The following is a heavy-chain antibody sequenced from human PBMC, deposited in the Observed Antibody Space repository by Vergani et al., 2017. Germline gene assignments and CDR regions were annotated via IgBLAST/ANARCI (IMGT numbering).Heavy chain of an antibody. D-gene: IGHD6-19*01. CDR1: FDSIRNLY. J-gene: IGHJ4*02. V-gene: IGHV4-59*11. CDR2: IHYSENT. CDR3: ASDTHSGQRADH. Sequence: QVQLQESGPGLVKSSETLSLTCSVSFDSIRNLYCNWIRQPPGKGLEWIGSIHYSENTNYNPSLKTRVTISVDTSKNQFSLTLTSVIAADTAVYYCASDTHSGQRADHWGQGILVTVTS.